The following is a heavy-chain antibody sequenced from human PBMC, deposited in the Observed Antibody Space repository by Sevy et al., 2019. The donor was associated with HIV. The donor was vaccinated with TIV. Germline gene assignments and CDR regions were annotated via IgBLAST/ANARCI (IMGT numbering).Heavy chain of an antibody. D-gene: IGHD4-17*01. CDR3: ARDLPPSATTVAHFDY. CDR1: GFIFSSYE. Sequence: GGSLRLSCAASGFIFSSYEMSCVCQAPGKGLEWVSHISQSGGTTHYSDSVKGRFTISRDNAKNSLYLQMNSLRAEDTTIYYCARDLPPSATTVAHFDYWGQGTLVTVSS. V-gene: IGHV3-48*03. CDR2: ISQSGGTT. J-gene: IGHJ4*02.